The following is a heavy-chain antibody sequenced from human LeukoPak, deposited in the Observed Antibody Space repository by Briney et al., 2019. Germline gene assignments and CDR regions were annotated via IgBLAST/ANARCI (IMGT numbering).Heavy chain of an antibody. CDR1: GGSISSSNW. Sequence: SGTLSLTCAVSGGSISSSNWWSWVRQPPGKGLEWIGYIYYSGSTNYNPSLKSRVTMSVDTSKNQFSLKLSSVTAADTAVYYCARNYYDSSGYYYYFDYWGQGTLVTVSS. CDR2: IYYSGST. J-gene: IGHJ4*02. V-gene: IGHV4-4*02. CDR3: ARNYYDSSGYYYYFDY. D-gene: IGHD3-22*01.